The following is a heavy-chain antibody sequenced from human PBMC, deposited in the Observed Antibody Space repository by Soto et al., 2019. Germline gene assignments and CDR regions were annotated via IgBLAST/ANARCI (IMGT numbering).Heavy chain of an antibody. D-gene: IGHD6-13*01. V-gene: IGHV1-69*02. CDR1: GGTFSSYT. Sequence: VASVKVSCKASGGTFSSYTISWVRQAPGQGLEWMGRIIPILGIANYAQKFQGRVTITADKSTSTAYMELSSLRSEDTAVYYFARARVYSSSPDAFDNWGQGTMVNVS. J-gene: IGHJ3*02. CDR2: IIPILGIA. CDR3: ARARVYSSSPDAFDN.